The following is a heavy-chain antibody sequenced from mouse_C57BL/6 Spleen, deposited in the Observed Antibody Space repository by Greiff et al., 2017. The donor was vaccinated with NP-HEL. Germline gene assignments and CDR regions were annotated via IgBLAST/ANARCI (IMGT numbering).Heavy chain of an antibody. Sequence: VKLMESDAEFVKPGASVKISCKVSGYTFTDHTIHWMKQRPEQGLEWIGYIYPRDGSTKYTEKFQGKATLTADKSSSTGYMQLNRLTSEDSAVYFCVLAPFYDDYAWFAYWGQGTLVTV. J-gene: IGHJ3*01. CDR2: IYPRDGST. CDR1: GYTFTDHT. CDR3: VLAPFYDDYAWFAY. D-gene: IGHD2-4*01. V-gene: IGHV1-78*01.